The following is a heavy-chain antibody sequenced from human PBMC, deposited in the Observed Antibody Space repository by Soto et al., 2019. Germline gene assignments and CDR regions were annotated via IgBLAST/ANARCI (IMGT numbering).Heavy chain of an antibody. J-gene: IGHJ4*02. CDR3: SRGGGFSVTYL. V-gene: IGHV3-74*01. D-gene: IGHD1-26*01. Sequence: EVQLVESGGGLVQPGGSLRLSCAASGFSFSDYWMHWVRQAPGKGLVWVSCIDTDGSTTTYADSVKGRFTISRDNVKNPLYLQMDSLRAEDTALYYCSRGGGFSVTYLGGQGTLGTVSS. CDR2: IDTDGSTT. CDR1: GFSFSDYW.